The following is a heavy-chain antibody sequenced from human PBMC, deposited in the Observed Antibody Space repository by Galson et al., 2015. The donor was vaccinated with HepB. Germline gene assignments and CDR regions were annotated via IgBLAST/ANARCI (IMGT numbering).Heavy chain of an antibody. CDR2: ISYDARNK. Sequence: SLRLSCAASGFTFSNYAMHWVRQAPGKGLEWVAVISYDARNKFYADSVKGRFTISRDNSKNTLYLQMNSLRVEDTAVYSCARESGLSYGLGAAFDIWGRGTMVPVSS. D-gene: IGHD5-18*01. V-gene: IGHV3-30*04. J-gene: IGHJ3*02. CDR3: ARESGLSYGLGAAFDI. CDR1: GFTFSNYA.